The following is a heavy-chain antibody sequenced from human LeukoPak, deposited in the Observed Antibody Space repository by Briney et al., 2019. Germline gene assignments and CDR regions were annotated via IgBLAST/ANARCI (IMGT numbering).Heavy chain of an antibody. D-gene: IGHD1-26*01. CDR2: TIPIFGTA. CDR3: ARARYSGSYPSGYFDY. Sequence: ASVKVSCKASGGTFSSYAISWVRQAPGQGLEWMGGTIPIFGTANYAQKFQGRVTITADKSTSTAYMELSSLRSEDTAVYYCARARYSGSYPSGYFDYWGQGTLVTVSS. J-gene: IGHJ4*02. CDR1: GGTFSSYA. V-gene: IGHV1-69*06.